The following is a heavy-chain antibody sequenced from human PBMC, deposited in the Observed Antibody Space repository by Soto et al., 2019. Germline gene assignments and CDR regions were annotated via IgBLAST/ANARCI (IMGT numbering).Heavy chain of an antibody. V-gene: IGHV4-34*01. CDR2: IHHSGST. CDR1: GGSFSGYY. Sequence: LTLTFAVYGGSFSGYYWSWIRQPPGKGLEWIGEIHHSGSTYYNPSLKSRVTISVDTSKNQFSMKLSSVTAADTAVYYCARMTRDYYGMDVWGQGTTVTVSS. D-gene: IGHD2-21*02. J-gene: IGHJ6*02. CDR3: ARMTRDYYGMDV.